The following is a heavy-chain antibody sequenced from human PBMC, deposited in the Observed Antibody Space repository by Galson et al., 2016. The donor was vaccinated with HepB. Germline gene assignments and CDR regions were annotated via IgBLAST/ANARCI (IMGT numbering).Heavy chain of an antibody. V-gene: IGHV4-59*01. CDR2: VSSSGSP. J-gene: IGHJ4*02. CDR1: GASISSYY. D-gene: IGHD3-22*01. Sequence: ETLSLTCTVSGASISSYYWSWLRPPPGKGLEWIAYVSSSGSPNYNPSLKSRVSISLDTSKNQFSLKLSSVTVADTAVYFCARGNFDRGLDYGGQGTLVSVSS. CDR3: ARGNFDRGLDY.